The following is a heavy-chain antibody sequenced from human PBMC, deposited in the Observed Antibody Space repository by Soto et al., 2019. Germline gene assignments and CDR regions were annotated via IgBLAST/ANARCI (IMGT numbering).Heavy chain of an antibody. J-gene: IGHJ6*02. CDR1: GDSVSSNSAA. D-gene: IGHD6-19*01. CDR2: TYYRSKWYN. Sequence: QSQTLSLTCAISGDSVSSNSAAWNWIRQSPSRGLEWLGRTYYRSKWYNDYAVSVKSRITINPDTSKNQFSLQLNSVTPEDTAVYYCARDIKAVAGRGLYYYYGMDVWGQGTTVTVSS. V-gene: IGHV6-1*01. CDR3: ARDIKAVAGRGLYYYYGMDV.